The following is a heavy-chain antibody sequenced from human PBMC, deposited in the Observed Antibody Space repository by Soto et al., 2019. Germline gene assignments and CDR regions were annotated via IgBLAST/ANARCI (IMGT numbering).Heavy chain of an antibody. V-gene: IGHV5-51*01. D-gene: IGHD2-2*01. CDR1: GYTFTSYW. J-gene: IGHJ4*02. Sequence: GASVKVSCKASGYTFTSYWIGWVRQMPGKGLEWMGIIYPGDSDTRYSPSFQGQVTISADKSISTAYLQWSSLKASDTAMYYCAMGAGPSCCYPFDYWGQGTLVTVSS. CDR3: AMGAGPSCCYPFDY. CDR2: IYPGDSDT.